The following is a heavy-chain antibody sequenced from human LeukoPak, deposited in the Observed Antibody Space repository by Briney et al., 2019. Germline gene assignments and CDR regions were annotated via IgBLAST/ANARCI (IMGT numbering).Heavy chain of an antibody. CDR3: ASPLYYSDAFDI. D-gene: IGHD3-10*01. J-gene: IGHJ3*02. CDR2: ISAYNGNT. Sequence: ASVKVSCKASGYTFTGYYMHWVRQAPGQGLEWMGWISAYNGNTNYAQKLQGRVTMTTDTSTSTAYMELRSLRSDDTAVYYCASPLYYSDAFDIWGQGTMVTVSS. CDR1: GYTFTGYY. V-gene: IGHV1-18*04.